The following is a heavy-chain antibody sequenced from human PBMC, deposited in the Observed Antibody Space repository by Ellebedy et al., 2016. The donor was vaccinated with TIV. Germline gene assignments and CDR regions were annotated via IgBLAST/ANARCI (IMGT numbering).Heavy chain of an antibody. CDR2: IYYSGST. J-gene: IGHJ4*02. CDR1: GGSISSGGYY. CDR3: ARGPYCSGGSCYSIDY. D-gene: IGHD2-15*01. V-gene: IGHV4-39*01. Sequence: MPSETLSLTCTVSGGSISSGGYYWSWIRQHPGKGLEWIGYIYYSGSTYYNPSLKSRVTISVDTSKNQFSLKLSSVTAADTAVYYCARGPYCSGGSCYSIDYWGQGTLVTVSS.